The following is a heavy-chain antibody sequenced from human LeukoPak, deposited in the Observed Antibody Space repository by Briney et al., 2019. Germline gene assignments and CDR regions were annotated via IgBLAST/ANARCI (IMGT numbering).Heavy chain of an antibody. V-gene: IGHV3-21*04. J-gene: IGHJ5*02. CDR3: ARKLYYYDTSGYAGWFDP. Sequence: GGSLRLSCAASGFTFSSYSMNWVRQAPGKGLEWVSSISSSSSYIYYADSVKGRFTISRDNAKNSLYLQMNSLRAEDTAVYYCARKLYYYDTSGYAGWFDPWGQGTLVTVSS. CDR1: GFTFSSYS. CDR2: ISSSSSYI. D-gene: IGHD3-22*01.